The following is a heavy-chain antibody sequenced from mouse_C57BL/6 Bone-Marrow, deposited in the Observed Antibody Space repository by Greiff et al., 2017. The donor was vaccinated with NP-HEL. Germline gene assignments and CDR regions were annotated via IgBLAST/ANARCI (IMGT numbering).Heavy chain of an antibody. Sequence: QVQLQQSGAELARPGASVKLSCKASGYTFTSYGISWVKQRTGQGLEWIGEIYPRSGNTYYNEKFKGKATLTADTSSSTAYMELRSLTSEDSAVYFCARSPYYYGSSTWFAYWGQGTLVTVSA. J-gene: IGHJ3*01. CDR1: GYTFTSYG. CDR2: IYPRSGNT. CDR3: ARSPYYYGSSTWFAY. D-gene: IGHD1-1*01. V-gene: IGHV1-81*01.